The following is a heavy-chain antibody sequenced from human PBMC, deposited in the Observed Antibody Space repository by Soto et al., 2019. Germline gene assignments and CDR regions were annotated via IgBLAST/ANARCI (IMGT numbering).Heavy chain of an antibody. CDR1: GGSFSGYY. J-gene: IGHJ6*02. Sequence: PSETLSLTCAVYGGSFSGYYWSWIRQPPGKGLEWIGEINHSGSTNYNPSLKSRVTISVDTSKNQFSLKLSSVTAADTAVYYCASFVGATSLYYYYGMDVWGQGTTVTV. V-gene: IGHV4-34*01. CDR2: INHSGST. CDR3: ASFVGATSLYYYYGMDV. D-gene: IGHD1-26*01.